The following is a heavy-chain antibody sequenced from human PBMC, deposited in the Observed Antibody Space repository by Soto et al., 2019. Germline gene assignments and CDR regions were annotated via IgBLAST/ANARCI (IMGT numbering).Heavy chain of an antibody. V-gene: IGHV4-4*07. J-gene: IGHJ4*02. CDR1: GGCMSSYY. CDR2: IYTSGST. CDR3: ARGPHVRYYDSSGYYYYFDY. D-gene: IGHD3-22*01. Sequence: EPLPLTSTGSGGCMSSYYGSWIRQPAGKGLEWIGRIYTSGSTNYNPSLKSRVTMSVDTSKNQFSLKLSSVNAAETAVYYCARGPHVRYYDSSGYYYYFDYWGQGTLVTVSS.